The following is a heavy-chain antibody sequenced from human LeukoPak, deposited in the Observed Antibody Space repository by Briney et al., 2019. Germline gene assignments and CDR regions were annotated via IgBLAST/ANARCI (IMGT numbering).Heavy chain of an antibody. CDR3: AREEVQFYED. CDR2: IYYSGTT. Sequence: SETLSLTCTVSGGSISSSSYYWGWIRQPPGKGLEWIGSIYYSGTTYYNPSLKSRVTISVDTSKNQFSLKLSSVTAADTAVYYCAREEVQFYEDWGQGTLVTVSS. V-gene: IGHV4-39*07. J-gene: IGHJ4*02. D-gene: IGHD3-16*01. CDR1: GGSISSSSYY.